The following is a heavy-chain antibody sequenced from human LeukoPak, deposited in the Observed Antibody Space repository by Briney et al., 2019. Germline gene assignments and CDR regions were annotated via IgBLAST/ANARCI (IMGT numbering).Heavy chain of an antibody. CDR3: ARTVGEDGVTTGHDAFDI. Sequence: ASVKVSCKASGYTFTSYYMHWVRQAPGQGLEWMGIINPSGGSTSYAQKFQGRVTMTRDMSTSTIYMELSSLRSEDTAVYYCARTVGEDGVTTGHDAFDIWGQGTMVTVSS. J-gene: IGHJ3*02. CDR1: GYTFTSYY. V-gene: IGHV1-46*01. D-gene: IGHD4-11*01. CDR2: INPSGGST.